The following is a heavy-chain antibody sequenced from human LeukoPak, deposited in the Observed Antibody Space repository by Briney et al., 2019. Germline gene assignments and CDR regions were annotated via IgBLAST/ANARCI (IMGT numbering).Heavy chain of an antibody. CDR3: ASQVGLGKGSFDY. CDR1: GGSISSYY. D-gene: IGHD5/OR15-5a*01. Sequence: SETLSLTCTVSGGSISSYYWSWIRQPPGKGLEWIGYIYYSGSTNYNPSLKSRVTISVDTSKNQFSLKLSSVTAADTAVYYCASQVGLGKGSFDYWGQGTLVTVSS. J-gene: IGHJ4*02. CDR2: IYYSGST. V-gene: IGHV4-59*01.